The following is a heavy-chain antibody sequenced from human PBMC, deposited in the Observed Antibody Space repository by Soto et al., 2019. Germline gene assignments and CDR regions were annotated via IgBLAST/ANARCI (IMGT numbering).Heavy chain of an antibody. J-gene: IGHJ4*02. Sequence: SETLSLTCTVSGGSISSYYWSWIRQPPGKGLEWIGYIYYSGSTNYNPSLKSRVTISVDTSKNQFSLKLSSVTAADTAVYYCARHEANYYGSGSYSFPGYFDYWGQGTLVTVSS. CDR3: ARHEANYYGSGSYSFPGYFDY. V-gene: IGHV4-59*08. CDR2: IYYSGST. CDR1: GGSISSYY. D-gene: IGHD3-10*01.